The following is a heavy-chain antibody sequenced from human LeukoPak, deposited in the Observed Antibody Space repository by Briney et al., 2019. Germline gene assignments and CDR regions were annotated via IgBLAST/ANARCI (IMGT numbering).Heavy chain of an antibody. Sequence: PGGSLRLPCAASGFTFSRYIVSWVRQAPGKGLEWVANMRQDGSDTFYVDSVKGRFTISRNNAQNSLYLKMNSLRAEDTAVYYCANAPTSDVLLWFGGAMDVWGQGTTVTVSS. CDR1: GFTFSRYI. CDR3: ANAPTSDVLLWFGGAMDV. J-gene: IGHJ6*02. CDR2: MRQDGSDT. D-gene: IGHD3-10*01. V-gene: IGHV3-7*03.